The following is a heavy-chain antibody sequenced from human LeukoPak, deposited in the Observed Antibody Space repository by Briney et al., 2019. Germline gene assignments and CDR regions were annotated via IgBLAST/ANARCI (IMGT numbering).Heavy chain of an antibody. J-gene: IGHJ4*02. CDR3: ARHSSGYADSFDY. Sequence: SETLSLTCSVSGASISSYYWSWIRQPSGEGLEWIGCFYYSGSTIYNPSLKSRVTISVDTSKNQFSLKVSSVTAADTAVYYCARHSSGYADSFDYWGQGTLVTVSS. CDR1: GASISSYY. V-gene: IGHV4-59*08. D-gene: IGHD5-12*01. CDR2: FYYSGST.